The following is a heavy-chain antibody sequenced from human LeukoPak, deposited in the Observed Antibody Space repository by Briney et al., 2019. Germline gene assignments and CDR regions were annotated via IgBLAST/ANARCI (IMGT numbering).Heavy chain of an antibody. Sequence: GGSLRLSCSASGFTLSSYWMHWVRQAPGKGLVWVSRIYSDGSGTNYADAVKGRFTISRDNAKNTLFLQLNSLRAEDTAVYFCSKDFTVTTVGYFHYWGQGTLVTVSS. CDR2: IYSDGSGT. J-gene: IGHJ1*01. CDR1: GFTLSSYW. CDR3: SKDFTVTTVGYFHY. D-gene: IGHD4-17*01. V-gene: IGHV3-74*01.